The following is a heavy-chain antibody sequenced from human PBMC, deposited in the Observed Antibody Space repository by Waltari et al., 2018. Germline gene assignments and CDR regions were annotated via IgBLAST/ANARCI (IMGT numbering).Heavy chain of an antibody. CDR2: IRSKAYGGTT. J-gene: IGHJ6*02. D-gene: IGHD1-1*01. CDR3: TTVTNYYYGMDV. V-gene: IGHV3-49*03. Sequence: EVQLVESGGGLVQPGRSLRLSCTASGFTFCDYAIRWFSQAPGKGLEWVVFIRSKAYGGTTEYAASVKGRFTISRDDSKSIAYLQMNSLKTEDTAVYYCTTVTNYYYGMDVWGQGTTVTVSS. CDR1: GFTFCDYA.